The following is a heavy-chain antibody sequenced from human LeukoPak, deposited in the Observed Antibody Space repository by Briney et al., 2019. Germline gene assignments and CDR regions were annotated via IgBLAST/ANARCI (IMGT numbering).Heavy chain of an antibody. CDR1: GGSISSYY. V-gene: IGHV4-4*07. CDR2: FYTSGST. J-gene: IGHJ4*02. Sequence: SETLSPTCTVSGGSISSYYWSWIRQPAGKGLEWIGRFYTSGSTHYNPSLKSRVTMSIDTSKNQFSLKLSSVTAADTAVYYCARDARLHYYFDYWGQGTLVTVSS. D-gene: IGHD6-25*01. CDR3: ARDARLHYYFDY.